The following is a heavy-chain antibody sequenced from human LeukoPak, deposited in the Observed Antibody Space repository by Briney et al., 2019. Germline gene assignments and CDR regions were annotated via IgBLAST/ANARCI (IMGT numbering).Heavy chain of an antibody. CDR3: ARVRLLWFGEPLYGMDV. V-gene: IGHV4-59*01. J-gene: IGHJ6*02. D-gene: IGHD3-10*01. CDR2: VYYTVST. Sequence: SETLSLTCTVSGGSISNNHWSWIRQPPGKGLEWIGYVYYTVSTQYNPSLKSRVTISVDTSKNQFSLKLSSVTAADTAVYYCARVRLLWFGEPLYGMDVWDQGTTVTVSS. CDR1: GGSISNNH.